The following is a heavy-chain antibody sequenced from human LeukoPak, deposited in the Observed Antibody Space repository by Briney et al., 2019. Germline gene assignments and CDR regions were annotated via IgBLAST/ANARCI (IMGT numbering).Heavy chain of an antibody. V-gene: IGHV3-23*01. D-gene: IGHD6-19*01. CDR1: GFTFSSYA. CDR2: ISGSGGST. J-gene: IGHJ4*02. CDR3: AKVGAVAGRVTPDIDY. Sequence: GGSLRLSCAASGFTFSSYAMSWVRQAPGKGLEWVSAISGSGGSTYYADSVKGRFTISRDNSKNTLYLQMNSLRAEDTAVYYCAKVGAVAGRVTPDIDYWGQGTLVTVSS.